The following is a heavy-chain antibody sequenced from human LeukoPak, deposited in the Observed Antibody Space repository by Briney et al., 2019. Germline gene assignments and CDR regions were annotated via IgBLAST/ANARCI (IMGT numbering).Heavy chain of an antibody. Sequence: GASVKVSRKASGYTFTSYGISWVRQAPGQGLEWMGWISAYNGNTNYAQKLQGRVTMTTDTSTSTAYMELRSLRSDDTAVYYCARGGGSGYVSYYYYGMDVWGKGTTVTVSS. V-gene: IGHV1-18*04. J-gene: IGHJ6*04. CDR1: GYTFTSYG. D-gene: IGHD5-12*01. CDR2: ISAYNGNT. CDR3: ARGGGSGYVSYYYYGMDV.